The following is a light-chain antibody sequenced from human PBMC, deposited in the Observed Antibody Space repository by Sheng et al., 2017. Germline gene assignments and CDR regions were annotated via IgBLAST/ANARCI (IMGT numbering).Light chain of an antibody. J-gene: IGKJ2*01. CDR1: QSVAGRY. CDR3: QQYGSSPYT. CDR2: GAS. Sequence: EIVLTQSPGTLSLSLGERATLSCRASQSVAGRYLAWYQQKPGQAPRLLIYGASSRATGIPDRFSGSGSGTDFTLTISRLEPEDFAVFYCQQYGSSPYTFGQGTKLEIK. V-gene: IGKV3-20*01.